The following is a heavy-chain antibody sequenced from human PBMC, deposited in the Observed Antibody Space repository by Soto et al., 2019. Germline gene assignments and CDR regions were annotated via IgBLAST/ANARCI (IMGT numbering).Heavy chain of an antibody. Sequence: SETLSLTCTVSGGSIGPYYWSWIRQPPGKGLEWIGYIYYSGSTNYNPSLKSRVTISVDTSKNQFSLKLSSVTAADTAVYYCARSDGRYWGQGTLVTVSS. CDR3: ARSDGRY. V-gene: IGHV4-59*01. CDR1: GGSIGPYY. J-gene: IGHJ4*02. CDR2: IYYSGST.